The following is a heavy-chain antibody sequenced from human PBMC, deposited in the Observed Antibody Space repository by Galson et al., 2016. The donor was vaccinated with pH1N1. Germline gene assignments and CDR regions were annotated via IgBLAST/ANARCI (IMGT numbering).Heavy chain of an antibody. CDR1: GFTFSSYA. CDR2: MSYDGSHK. J-gene: IGHJ6*02. Sequence: CAASGFTFSSYAMHWVRQAPGKGLERVAVMSYDGSHKYYADSVKGRFTISRDNSKNTLYLQMNRLRAEDTAVYYCARDRLPYGGNTEGIFYYDGMDVWGQGTTVTVSS. V-gene: IGHV3-30*04. D-gene: IGHD4-23*01. CDR3: ARDRLPYGGNTEGIFYYDGMDV.